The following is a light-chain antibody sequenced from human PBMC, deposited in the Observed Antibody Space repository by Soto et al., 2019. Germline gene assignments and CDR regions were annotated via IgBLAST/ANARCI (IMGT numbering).Light chain of an antibody. J-gene: IGLJ1*01. CDR3: QSYDSSLSGYV. CDR2: GNN. V-gene: IGLV1-40*01. Sequence: QSVLTQPPSVSGAPGQRVTISCTGSSANIGAAYNVDWYQQLPGTAPKLLIYGNNTRPSGVPARFSGSKYGTSASLAIAGLQAEEEGDYYCQSYDSSLSGYVFGTGTKVTVL. CDR1: SANIGAAYN.